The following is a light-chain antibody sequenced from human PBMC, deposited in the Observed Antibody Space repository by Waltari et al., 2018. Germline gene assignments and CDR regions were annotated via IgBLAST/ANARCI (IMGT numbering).Light chain of an antibody. J-gene: IGKJ1*01. CDR1: QSVTNY. V-gene: IGKV3-11*01. CDR2: SAS. CDR3: QQRSNWPRT. Sequence: EIVFTQSPDTLSLSLGERATLSCRASQSVTNYLAWYQQKPGQAPRVLIYSASNRATGVPARFSGSGSGTDFTLTISSLEPEDFAVYYCQQRSNWPRTFGQGTKVEVK.